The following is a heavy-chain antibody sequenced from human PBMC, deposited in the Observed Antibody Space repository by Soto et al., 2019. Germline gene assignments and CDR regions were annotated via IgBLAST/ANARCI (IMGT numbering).Heavy chain of an antibody. CDR1: GFTLSGYA. J-gene: IGHJ6*03. V-gene: IGHV3-64*01. CDR3: ARRARPDFYYMAV. Sequence: EVQLAESGGGLAQPGGPLRLSCAASGFTLSGYAMDWVRQAPGKGLDYVSGISSNGVGTYYANSVQARFTISRDNSKNTVYLQMGSLRPEDMAVYYCARRARPDFYYMAVWGKGTTVTVSS. CDR2: ISSNGVGT. D-gene: IGHD6-6*01.